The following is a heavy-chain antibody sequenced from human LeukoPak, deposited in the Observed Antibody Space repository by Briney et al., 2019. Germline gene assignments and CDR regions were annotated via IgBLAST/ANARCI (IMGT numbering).Heavy chain of an antibody. CDR1: VGSIRSSN. V-gene: IGHV4-59*01. J-gene: IGHJ3*02. CDR2: IYYSGST. Sequence: SETLSLTCTVPVGSIRSSNWSWIRKPPGKGLEWIGIIYYSGSTNYNPSLKSRVTISVDTSKNQFSLKLSSVTAADTAVYYCARDSVTGDCSGGSCTPVAFDIWGQGTMVTVSS. D-gene: IGHD2-15*01. CDR3: ARDSVTGDCSGGSCTPVAFDI.